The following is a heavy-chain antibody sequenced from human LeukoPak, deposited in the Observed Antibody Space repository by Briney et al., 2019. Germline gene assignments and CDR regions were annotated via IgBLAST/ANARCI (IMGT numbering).Heavy chain of an antibody. D-gene: IGHD1-7*01. J-gene: IGHJ4*02. Sequence: GESLKISCKGSGYSFTSYWIGWVRQMPGKGLEWMGIIYPGDSDTRYSPSFQGQVTISADKSISTAYLQWSSLKASDTAMYYCARCRRAIITGTTYFDYWGQGTLVTVSS. CDR2: IYPGDSDT. V-gene: IGHV5-51*01. CDR1: GYSFTSYW. CDR3: ARCRRAIITGTTYFDY.